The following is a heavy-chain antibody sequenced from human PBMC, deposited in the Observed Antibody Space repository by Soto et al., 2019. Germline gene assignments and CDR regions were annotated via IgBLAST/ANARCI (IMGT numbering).Heavy chain of an antibody. V-gene: IGHV3-7*03. CDR3: VRGGHGSGSYLGSS. Sequence: GSLRLSCVASGFTFTTYWMSWVRQAPGKGLQWVANIRQDGGAQYYVDSVKGRFTISRDNAKSSVYLQMDSLRVEDTAVYYCVRGGHGSGSYLGSSWGQGILVTVSS. CDR2: IRQDGGAQ. CDR1: GFTFTTYW. D-gene: IGHD3-10*01. J-gene: IGHJ5*02.